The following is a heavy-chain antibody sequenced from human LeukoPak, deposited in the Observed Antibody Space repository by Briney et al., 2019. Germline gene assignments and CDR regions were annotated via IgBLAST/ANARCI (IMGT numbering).Heavy chain of an antibody. CDR1: GGSITNYY. V-gene: IGHV4-4*07. CDR2: IYISGST. CDR3: ARVIAARRGDFEY. D-gene: IGHD6-6*01. J-gene: IGHJ4*02. Sequence: PSETLSLTCTVSGGSITNYYWNWIRQPAGKGLEWIGHIYISGSTNYNPSLKSRVTISVDTSKNQFSLKLSSVTAADTAVYYCARVIAARRGDFEYWGQGTLVTVSS.